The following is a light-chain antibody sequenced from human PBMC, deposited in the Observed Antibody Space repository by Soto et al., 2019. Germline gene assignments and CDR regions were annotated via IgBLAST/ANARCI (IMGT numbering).Light chain of an antibody. CDR1: SSDIGAYNY. J-gene: IGLJ1*01. CDR3: SSYSGTTLYV. V-gene: IGLV2-14*01. Sequence: QSVLTQPASVSGSPGQSITISCTGTSSDIGAYNYVSWYQQHPGKAPKLLIYEVSHRPSGVSNRFSGSKSGTRASLTISGLQADDEADYYCSSYSGTTLYVFGIGTKVTVL. CDR2: EVS.